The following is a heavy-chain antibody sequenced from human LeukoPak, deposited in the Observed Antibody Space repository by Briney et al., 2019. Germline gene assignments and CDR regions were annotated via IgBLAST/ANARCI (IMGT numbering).Heavy chain of an antibody. CDR3: ARDRRAAGPPFDAFDI. Sequence: GGSLRLSCAASGFTFSSYAMHWVRQAPGKELEWVAVISYDGSNKYYADSVKGRFTISRDNSKNTLYLQMNSLRAEDTAVYYCARDRRAAGPPFDAFDIWGQGTMVTVSS. J-gene: IGHJ3*02. CDR2: ISYDGSNK. V-gene: IGHV3-30*01. D-gene: IGHD6-13*01. CDR1: GFTFSSYA.